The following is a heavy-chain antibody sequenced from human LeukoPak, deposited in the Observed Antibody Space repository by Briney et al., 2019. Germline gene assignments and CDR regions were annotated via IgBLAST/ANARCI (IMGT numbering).Heavy chain of an antibody. CDR1: GASISSSAYY. Sequence: SETLSLTCTVSGASISSSAYYWGWIRQPPGKGLEWIGSIGGSNYYRGSTYYNPSLKSRVTISVDPSKNQFSLKLSSVTAADTAVYYCASSIYYYYYMDVWGKGTTVTVSS. CDR2: IGGSNYYRGST. V-gene: IGHV4-39*07. CDR3: ASSIYYYYYMDV. D-gene: IGHD3-16*02. J-gene: IGHJ6*03.